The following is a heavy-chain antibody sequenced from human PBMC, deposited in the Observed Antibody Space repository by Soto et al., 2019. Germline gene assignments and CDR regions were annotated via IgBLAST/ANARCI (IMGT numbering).Heavy chain of an antibody. D-gene: IGHD1-1*01. CDR3: ARDGNNWNDAWNWFDP. V-gene: IGHV1-2*04. CDR2: INPNSGGT. CDR1: GYTFTGYY. J-gene: IGHJ5*02. Sequence: ASVKVSCKASGYTFTGYYMHWVRQAPGQGLEWMGWINPNSGGTNYAQKFQGWVTMTRDTSISTAYMELSRLRSDDTAVYYCARDGNNWNDAWNWFDPWGQGTLVTVSS.